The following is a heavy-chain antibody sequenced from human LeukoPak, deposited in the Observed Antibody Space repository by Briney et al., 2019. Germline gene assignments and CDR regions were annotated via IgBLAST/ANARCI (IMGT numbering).Heavy chain of an antibody. CDR3: ARAPTVTTRVFAS. CDR1: GXIFSSYW. Sequence: GGSLTLSCAASGXIFSSYWMTWVRQAPGKGLEWVENKKQGGTETYYVVCLKGRFTISRDNAKNSLYLQLNSLRAEDTAVYYCARAPTVTTRVFASWGQGTLVTVSS. CDR2: KKQGGTET. J-gene: IGHJ5*01. D-gene: IGHD4-17*01. V-gene: IGHV3-7*05.